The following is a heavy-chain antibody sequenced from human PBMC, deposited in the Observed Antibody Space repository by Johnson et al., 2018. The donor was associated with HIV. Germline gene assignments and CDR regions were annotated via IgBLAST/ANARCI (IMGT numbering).Heavy chain of an antibody. J-gene: IGHJ3*02. CDR1: GFTFSSYW. D-gene: IGHD2-2*01. CDR2: IKQDGSEK. V-gene: IGHV3-7*01. CDR3: AKDGAMAFDI. Sequence: VQLVESGGGVVQPGRSLRLSCAASGFTFSSYWMSWVRQAPGKGLEWVANIKQDGSEKNYLDSVKGRFTISRDNAKNALFLHMNSLRVEDTAVYYCAKDGAMAFDIWGQGTLVTVSS.